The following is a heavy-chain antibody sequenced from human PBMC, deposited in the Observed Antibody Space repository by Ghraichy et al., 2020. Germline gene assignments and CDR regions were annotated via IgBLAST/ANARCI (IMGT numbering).Heavy chain of an antibody. CDR2: INHSGST. CDR1: GGSFSGYY. CDR3: ARGPGWRRTANLRLKGSSTLIFNY. J-gene: IGHJ4*02. Sequence: SETLSLTCAVYGGSFSGYYWSWIRQPPGKGLEWIGEINHSGSTNYNPSLKSRVTISVDTSKNQFSLKLSSVTAADTAVYYCARGPGWRRTANLRLKGSSTLIFNYWGQGTLVTVSS. V-gene: IGHV4-34*01. D-gene: IGHD1-26*01.